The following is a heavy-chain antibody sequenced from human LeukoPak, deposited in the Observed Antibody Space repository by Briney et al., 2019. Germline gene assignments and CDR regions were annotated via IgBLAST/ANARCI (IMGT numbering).Heavy chain of an antibody. CDR3: AKPEHRWGDYFDY. CDR1: GFTFDDYA. CDR2: ISWDGGST. Sequence: PGGSLRLSCAASGFTFDDYAMHWVRQAPGKGLEWVSLISWDGGSTYYADSVKGRFTISRDNSKNSLYLQMNSLRAEDTALYYCAKPEHRWGDYFDYWGQGTLVTVSS. J-gene: IGHJ4*02. V-gene: IGHV3-43D*03. D-gene: IGHD2-21*01.